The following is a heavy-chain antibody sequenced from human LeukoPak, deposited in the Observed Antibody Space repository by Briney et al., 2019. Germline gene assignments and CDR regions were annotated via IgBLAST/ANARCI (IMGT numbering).Heavy chain of an antibody. CDR1: GFTFSSYG. Sequence: GGTLRLSCAASGFTFSSYGMSWVRQAPGKGLEWVSAISGSGGSTYYADSVKGRFTISRDNSKNTLYLQMNSLRAEDTAVYYCARSYDSSGYRLSGAFDIWGQGTMVTVSS. CDR3: ARSYDSSGYRLSGAFDI. D-gene: IGHD3-22*01. V-gene: IGHV3-23*01. J-gene: IGHJ3*02. CDR2: ISGSGGST.